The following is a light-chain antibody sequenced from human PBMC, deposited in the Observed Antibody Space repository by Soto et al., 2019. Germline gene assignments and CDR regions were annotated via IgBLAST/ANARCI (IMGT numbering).Light chain of an antibody. Sequence: QSALTQPPSASGSPGQSVTISCTGTSSDVGAYNYVSWYQHHPGKAPKLMVYEVNKRPSGLPDRFSGSKSGNTASLTVSGLQAEDEADYYCTSHAGTINFPYIFGTGTKLTVL. CDR1: SSDVGAYNY. CDR3: TSHAGTINFPYI. V-gene: IGLV2-8*01. J-gene: IGLJ1*01. CDR2: EVN.